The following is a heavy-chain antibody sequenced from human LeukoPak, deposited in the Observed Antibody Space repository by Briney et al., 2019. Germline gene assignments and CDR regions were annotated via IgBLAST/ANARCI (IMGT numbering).Heavy chain of an antibody. V-gene: IGHV4-34*01. D-gene: IGHD2-2*01. CDR2: INHSGST. Sequence: SETLSRTCAVYGGSFSGYYWSWIRQPPGKGLEWIGEINHSGSTNYNPSLKSRVTISVDTSKNQFSLKLSSVTAADTAVYYCARMRVPAAKGPFDYWGQGTLVTVSS. CDR3: ARMRVPAAKGPFDY. J-gene: IGHJ4*02. CDR1: GGSFSGYY.